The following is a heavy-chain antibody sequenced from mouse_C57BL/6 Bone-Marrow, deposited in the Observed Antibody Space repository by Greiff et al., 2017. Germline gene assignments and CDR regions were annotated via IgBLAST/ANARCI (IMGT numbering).Heavy chain of an antibody. V-gene: IGHV1-59*01. D-gene: IGHD1-1*01. CDR3: ARNWNYYGSSYWYFDV. CDR2: IDPSDSYT. CDR1: GYTFTSYW. Sequence: VQLQQPGAELVRPGTSVKLSCKASGYTFTSYWMHWVKQRPGQGLEWIGVIDPSDSYTNYNQKFKGKATLTVDTSSSTAYMQLSSLTSEYSAVXYCARNWNYYGSSYWYFDVWGTRTTVTVSS. J-gene: IGHJ1*03.